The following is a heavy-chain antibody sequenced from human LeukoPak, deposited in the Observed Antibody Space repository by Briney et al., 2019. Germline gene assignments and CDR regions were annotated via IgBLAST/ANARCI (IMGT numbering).Heavy chain of an antibody. Sequence: GGSLRLSCAASGFTFSSYAMHWVRQAPGKGLEWVAVISYDGSNKYYADSVKGRFTISRDNSKNTLYLQMNSLRAEDTAVYYCAKDHIAVAGRAYDYWGQGTLVTVSS. CDR1: GFTFSSYA. CDR3: AKDHIAVAGRAYDY. CDR2: ISYDGSNK. D-gene: IGHD6-19*01. J-gene: IGHJ4*02. V-gene: IGHV3-30-3*01.